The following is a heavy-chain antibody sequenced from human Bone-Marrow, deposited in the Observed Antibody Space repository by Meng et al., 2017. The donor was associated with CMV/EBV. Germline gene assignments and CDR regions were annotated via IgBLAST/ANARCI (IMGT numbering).Heavy chain of an antibody. D-gene: IGHD6-19*01. V-gene: IGHV1-46*01. CDR1: GYTFTSYY. CDR3: SSGQWLVPNH. CDR2: INPSGGST. Sequence: ASVKVSCKASGYTFTSYYMHWVRQAPGQGLEWMGIINPSGGSTSYAQKFQGRVTITTDESTSTAYMELSSLRSEDTAVYYLSSGQWLVPNHWGQGTLVTVSS. J-gene: IGHJ5*02.